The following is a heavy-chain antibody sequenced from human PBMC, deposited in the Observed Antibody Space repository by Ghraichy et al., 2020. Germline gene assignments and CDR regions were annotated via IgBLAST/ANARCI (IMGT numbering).Heavy chain of an antibody. Sequence: GGSLRLSCTASGFTVGDYAMSWFRQAPGKGLEWVGFIRNKAYGGTTEYAASVKRRFTISRDDSRSSAYLQRNSLKTEATAVYYCTTEYNYGSGISFDYWGQGTLVTVSS. D-gene: IGHD3-10*01. CDR2: IRNKAYGGTT. CDR3: TTEYNYGSGISFDY. J-gene: IGHJ4*02. V-gene: IGHV3-49*03. CDR1: GFTVGDYA.